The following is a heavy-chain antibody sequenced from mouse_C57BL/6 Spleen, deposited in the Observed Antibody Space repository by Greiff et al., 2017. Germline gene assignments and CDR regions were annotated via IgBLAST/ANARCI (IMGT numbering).Heavy chain of an antibody. CDR2: IDPENGDT. J-gene: IGHJ4*01. CDR3: TTGRDYYAMDY. CDR1: GFNIKDDY. V-gene: IGHV14-4*01. D-gene: IGHD6-1*01. Sequence: EVKLVESGAELVRPGASVKLSCTASGFNIKDDYMHWVKQRPEQGLEWIGWIDPENGDTEYASKFQGKATITADTSSNTAYLQLSSLTSEDTAVYYCTTGRDYYAMDYWGQGTSVTVSS.